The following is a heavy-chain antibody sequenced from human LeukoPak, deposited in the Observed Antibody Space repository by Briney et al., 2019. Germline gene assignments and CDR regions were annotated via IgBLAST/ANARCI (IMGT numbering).Heavy chain of an antibody. CDR3: ARDPGYSYGIDY. J-gene: IGHJ4*02. V-gene: IGHV3-30-3*01. CDR1: GFTLSSYA. CDR2: ISYDGSNK. D-gene: IGHD5-18*01. Sequence: GGSLRLSCAASGFTLSSYAMHWVRQAPGKGLEWVAVISYDGSNKYYADSVKGRSTISRDNSKNTLYLQMNSLRAEDTAVYYCARDPGYSYGIDYWGQGTLVTVSS.